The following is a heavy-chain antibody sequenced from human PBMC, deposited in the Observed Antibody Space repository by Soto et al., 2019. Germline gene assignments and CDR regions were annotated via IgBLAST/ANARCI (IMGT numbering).Heavy chain of an antibody. CDR2: IIGAGVP. J-gene: IGHJ4*02. CDR3: AKDFTPDSRWDIDY. D-gene: IGHD1-26*01. CDR1: GFTFSIYA. V-gene: IGHV3-23*01. Sequence: EVQLLESGGGLVQPGGSLRLSCAASGFTFSIYAMNWVRQAPGKGLEWVAGIIGAGVPYYADSVKGRFTISRDNSKNTLYLQMNSLRDEDTALYFGAKDFTPDSRWDIDYWGQGTLVTVSA.